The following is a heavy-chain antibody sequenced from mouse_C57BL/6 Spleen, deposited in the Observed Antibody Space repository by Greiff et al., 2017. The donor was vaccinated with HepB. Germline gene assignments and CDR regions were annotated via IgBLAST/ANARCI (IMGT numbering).Heavy chain of an antibody. CDR1: GYTFTSYW. D-gene: IGHD1-1*01. CDR3: ARGTVVEDWYFDV. V-gene: IGHV1-52*01. Sequence: QVQLQQPGAELVRPGSSVKLSCKASGYTFTSYWMHWVKQRPIQGLEWIGNIDPSDSETHYNQKFKDKATLTVDNSSSTAYMQLSSLTSEDSAVYYCARGTVVEDWYFDVWGTGTTVTVSS. J-gene: IGHJ1*03. CDR2: IDPSDSET.